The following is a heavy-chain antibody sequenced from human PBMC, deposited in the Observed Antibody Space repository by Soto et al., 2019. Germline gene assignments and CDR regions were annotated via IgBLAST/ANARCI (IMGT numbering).Heavy chain of an antibody. CDR3: AVHSTTWFRDYFQN. CDR1: GFTFSDAW. Sequence: EVQLEESGGDLVKPGGSLTLSCVASGFTFSDAWMSWVRQAPGKGLEWVGRIKSKTDGGTIDYAAPVKGRFTISRHDSRNRLYLEINSLKTDDTAVYYCAVHSTTWFRDYFQNWGQGTLVTVSS. D-gene: IGHD3-10*01. CDR2: IKSKTDGGTI. J-gene: IGHJ1*01. V-gene: IGHV3-15*01.